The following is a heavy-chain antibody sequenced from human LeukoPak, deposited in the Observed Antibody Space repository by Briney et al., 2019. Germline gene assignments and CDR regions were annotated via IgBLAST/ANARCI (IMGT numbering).Heavy chain of an antibody. J-gene: IGHJ4*02. CDR1: GFTFSSYG. D-gene: IGHD3-9*01. CDR2: ISGSGDST. Sequence: GGSLRLSCAASGFTFSSYGMTWVRQAPGKGLEWVSGISGSGDSTYYADSVKGRFTISRDNSKKKVYLQMNSLRSDDTAVYYCARTYYDILTGYKPEGFDYWGQGTLVTVSS. CDR3: ARTYYDILTGYKPEGFDY. V-gene: IGHV3-23*01.